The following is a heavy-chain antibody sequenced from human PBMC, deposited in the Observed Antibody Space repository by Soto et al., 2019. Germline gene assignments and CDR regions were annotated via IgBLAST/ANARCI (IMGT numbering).Heavy chain of an antibody. J-gene: IGHJ4*02. D-gene: IGHD3-3*01. CDR1: GYSFTSYW. V-gene: IGHV5-51*01. CDR3: ARFTIFGVVIGYYFDY. CDR2: IYPGDSDT. Sequence: GESLKISCKGSGYSFTSYWIGWVRQMPGKGLEWMGIIYPGDSDTRYSPSFQGQVTISADKSISTAYLQWSSLKASDTAMYYCARFTIFGVVIGYYFDYWGQGTLVTVSS.